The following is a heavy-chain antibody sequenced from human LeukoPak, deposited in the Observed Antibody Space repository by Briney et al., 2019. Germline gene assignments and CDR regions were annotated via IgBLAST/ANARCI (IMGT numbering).Heavy chain of an antibody. CDR1: GGSFSGYY. Sequence: PSETLSLTCAVYGGSFSGYYWSWIRQPPGKGLEWIGEINHSGSTNYNPSLKSRVTISVDTSKNQFSLKLSSVTAADTAVYYCARDLAAAGSDCFDYWGQGTLVTVSS. D-gene: IGHD6-13*01. V-gene: IGHV4-34*01. CDR2: INHSGST. CDR3: ARDLAAAGSDCFDY. J-gene: IGHJ4*02.